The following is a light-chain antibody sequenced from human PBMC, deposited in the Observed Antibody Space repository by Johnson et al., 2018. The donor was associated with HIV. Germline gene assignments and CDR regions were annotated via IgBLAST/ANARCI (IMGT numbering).Light chain of an antibody. Sequence: QSVLTQPPSVSAAPGQKVTISCSGSSSNIGKNYVSWYQQLPGTAPKLLIFDNHKRPSGIPDRFSGSKSGPSATLGITGLQTGDEVDYYCGTWDSSLSAYVFGPGTKVTVL. J-gene: IGLJ1*01. CDR1: SSNIGKNY. CDR3: GTWDSSLSAYV. CDR2: DNH. V-gene: IGLV1-51*01.